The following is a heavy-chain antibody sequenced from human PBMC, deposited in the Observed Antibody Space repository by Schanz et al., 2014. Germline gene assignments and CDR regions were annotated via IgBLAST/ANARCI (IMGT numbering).Heavy chain of an antibody. CDR1: GFTFSDAW. CDR3: ATNGDGGCAIDD. D-gene: IGHD6-19*01. J-gene: IGHJ4*02. CDR2: IKSKTDGGTT. V-gene: IGHV3-15*01. Sequence: EVQLVESGGGLVKPGGSLRLSCAASGFTFSDAWMTWVRQAPGKGLEWVGRIKSKTDGGTTDYAAPVKGRFTISRDDSKITMLLQMDSLKYEDTALYYCATNGDGGCAIDDWGQGAPVTVSS.